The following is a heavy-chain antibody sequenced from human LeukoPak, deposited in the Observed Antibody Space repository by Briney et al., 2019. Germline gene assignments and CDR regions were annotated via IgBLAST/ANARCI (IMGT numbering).Heavy chain of an antibody. J-gene: IGHJ4*02. CDR3: ARGEHFDY. V-gene: IGHV3-33*01. CDR1: GFTFSSYG. CDR2: IWHDGSNK. D-gene: IGHD1-26*01. Sequence: GRSLRLSCAASGFTFSSYGMHWVRQAPGKGLEWVAVIWHDGSNKYYVDSVKGRFTISRDNSKNTLYLQMNSLRAEDTSVHYCARGEHFDYWGQGTLVTVSS.